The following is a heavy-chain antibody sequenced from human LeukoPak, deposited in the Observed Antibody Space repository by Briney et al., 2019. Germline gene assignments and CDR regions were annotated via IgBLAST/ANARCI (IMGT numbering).Heavy chain of an antibody. D-gene: IGHD3-3*01. CDR1: GFIFNDYW. V-gene: IGHV3-7*03. CDR3: ARALSA. J-gene: IGHJ4*02. CDR2: IKEDGSEI. Sequence: PGGSLRLSCAASGFIFNDYWMHWVRQAPGKGLEWVASIKEDGSEIYYVDSVKGRFSISRDNAKNSLYLQMNSLRAEDTAVYYCARALSAWGQGTLVTVSS.